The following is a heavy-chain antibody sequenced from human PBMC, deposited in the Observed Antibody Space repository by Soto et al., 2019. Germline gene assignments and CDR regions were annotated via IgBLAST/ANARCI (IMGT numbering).Heavy chain of an antibody. D-gene: IGHD5-18*01. J-gene: IGHJ6*02. Sequence: GASVKVSCKASGGTFSSYAISWVRQAPGQGLEWMGGIIPIFGTANYAQKFQGRVTITADESTSTAYMELSSLRSEDTAVYYCARDKDTAMVRPSYYYYGMDVWGQGTTVTVSS. CDR2: IIPIFGTA. V-gene: IGHV1-69*13. CDR3: ARDKDTAMVRPSYYYYGMDV. CDR1: GGTFSSYA.